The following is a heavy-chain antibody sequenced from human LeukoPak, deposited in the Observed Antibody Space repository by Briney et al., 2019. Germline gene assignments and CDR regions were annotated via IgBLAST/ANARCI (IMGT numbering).Heavy chain of an antibody. CDR2: ICANDGNT. J-gene: IGHJ4*02. Sequence: GGSLRLSCAASGLTFRNYAMSWVRQAPGKGLEWVSVICANDGNTYYADAVKGRFTISRDNSKDTLYLQMDSLRAEDTAVYYCAKGLLITILGSLDYWGQGTLVTVSS. V-gene: IGHV3-23*01. D-gene: IGHD3-3*01. CDR3: AKGLLITILGSLDY. CDR1: GLTFRNYA.